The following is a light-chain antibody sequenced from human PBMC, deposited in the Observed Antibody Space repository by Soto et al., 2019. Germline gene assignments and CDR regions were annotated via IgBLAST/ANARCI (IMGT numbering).Light chain of an antibody. J-gene: IGKJ4*01. CDR1: QGISRY. CDR3: LQLYSHPLT. V-gene: IGKV1-9*01. Sequence: DIQRTQSPSPLSASVGDRVTITCRASQGISRYLAWYQQRQGKAPGLXIYSASPLQSGVPSMFSGSGYGTDFSRTISNLEHEDVGTYYCLQLYSHPLTFCGGTKVDIK. CDR2: SAS.